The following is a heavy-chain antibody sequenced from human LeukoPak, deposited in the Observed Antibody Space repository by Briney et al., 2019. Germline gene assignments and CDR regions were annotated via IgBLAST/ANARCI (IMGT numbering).Heavy chain of an antibody. Sequence: VGSLRLSCAASGFTCSSYWMSWVCQAPGNGLEWVAGIKQDGSEKSYVDSVKGRFTSSRDNAKNSLYLQMNNLRAEATAVYYCARPIGVTNGYDYWGQGTLVTVSS. V-gene: IGHV3-7*01. CDR3: ARPIGVTNGYDY. J-gene: IGHJ4*02. CDR1: GFTCSSYW. CDR2: IKQDGSEK. D-gene: IGHD4-17*01.